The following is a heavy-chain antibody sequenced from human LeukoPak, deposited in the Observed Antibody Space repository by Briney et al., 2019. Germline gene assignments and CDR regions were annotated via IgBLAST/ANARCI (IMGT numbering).Heavy chain of an antibody. D-gene: IGHD6-13*01. CDR2: INHSGST. J-gene: IGHJ3*02. CDR3: ARPSSSMGFDI. V-gene: IGHV4-34*01. Sequence: SETLSLTCAVYGGSFSGYYWSWIRQPPGKGLEWIGEINHSGSTNYNPSLKGRVTISVDTSKNQFSLKLSSVTAADTAVYYCARPSSSMGFDIWGQGTMVTVSS. CDR1: GGSFSGYY.